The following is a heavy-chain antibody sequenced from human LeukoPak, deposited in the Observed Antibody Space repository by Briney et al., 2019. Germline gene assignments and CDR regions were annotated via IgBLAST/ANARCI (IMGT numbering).Heavy chain of an antibody. D-gene: IGHD6-13*01. J-gene: IGHJ6*02. CDR3: ARDGGIAAAGTFGTYYYGMDV. CDR1: GFTFSSYA. CDR2: ISYDGSNK. Sequence: PGGSLRLSCAASGFTFSSYAMHWVRQAPGKGLEWVAVISYDGSNKYYADSVKGRFTISRDNSKNTLYLQMNSLRAEDTAVYYCARDGGIAAAGTFGTYYYGMDVWGQGTTVTVSS. V-gene: IGHV3-30-3*01.